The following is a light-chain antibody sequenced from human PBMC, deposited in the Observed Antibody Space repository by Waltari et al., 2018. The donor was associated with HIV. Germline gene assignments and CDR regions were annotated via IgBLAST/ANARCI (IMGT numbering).Light chain of an antibody. Sequence: QLAVTQSPSASASLGASVKLTCTLSSGHSVYAIAWHQQQPDKGPRYLMLVHNDGSYRKGDGNPDRFSGSSSGTGRYLTSSSLQSEDEADYYCQTGGTGIVVFGGGTKLTVL. CDR1: SGHSVYA. V-gene: IGLV4-69*01. CDR2: VHNDGSY. CDR3: QTGGTGIVV. J-gene: IGLJ2*01.